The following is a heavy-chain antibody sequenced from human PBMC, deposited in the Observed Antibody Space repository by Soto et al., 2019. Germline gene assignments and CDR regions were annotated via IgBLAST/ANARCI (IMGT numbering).Heavy chain of an antibody. J-gene: IGHJ4*02. V-gene: IGHV3-48*03. CDR2: ISSSGSTI. CDR3: AKVDIPAVGLYYFDY. CDR1: GFTFSSYE. D-gene: IGHD6-13*01. Sequence: GSLRLSCAASGFTFSSYEMNWFRQAPGKGLEWVSYISSSGSTIYYADSVKGRFTISRDNAKNSLYLQMNSLRAEDTAVYYCAKVDIPAVGLYYFDYWGQGTLVTVSS.